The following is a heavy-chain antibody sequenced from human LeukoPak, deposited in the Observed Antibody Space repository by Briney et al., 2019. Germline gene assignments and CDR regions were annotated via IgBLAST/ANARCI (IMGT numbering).Heavy chain of an antibody. J-gene: IGHJ4*02. CDR2: IKQDGSEK. Sequence: PGGSLRLSCAASGFTFSSYWMSWVHQAPGKGLEWVANIKQDGSEKYYVDSVKGRFTISRDNAKNSLYLQMNSLRAEDTAVYYCARIPGIAVAGFDYWGQGTLVTVSS. D-gene: IGHD6-19*01. CDR1: GFTFSSYW. V-gene: IGHV3-7*03. CDR3: ARIPGIAVAGFDY.